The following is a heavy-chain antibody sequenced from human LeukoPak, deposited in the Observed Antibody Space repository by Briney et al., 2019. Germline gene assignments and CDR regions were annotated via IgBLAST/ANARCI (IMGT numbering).Heavy chain of an antibody. D-gene: IGHD2-8*01. CDR3: ARGRSPSGVASSYYMDV. CDR2: MNPNSGNT. Sequence: GASVKVSCKASGYTFNSYDINWVRQATGQGLEWMGWMNPNSGNTDYPQKFQGRVTITRNTSINTAYMELSSLRYEDTAVYYCARGRSPSGVASSYYMDVWGKGTTVTVSS. J-gene: IGHJ6*03. V-gene: IGHV1-8*03. CDR1: GYTFNSYD.